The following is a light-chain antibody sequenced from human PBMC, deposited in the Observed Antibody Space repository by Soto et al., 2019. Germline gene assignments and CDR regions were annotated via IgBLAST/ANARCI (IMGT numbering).Light chain of an antibody. CDR2: QDS. CDR1: KLGDKY. CDR3: QAWDSSTGRV. J-gene: IGLJ2*01. V-gene: IGLV3-1*01. Sequence: SYELTQPPSVSVSPGQTASITCSGDKLGDKYACWYQQKPGQSPVLVIYQDSKRPSGIPERFSGSNSGNTATLTISGTQAMDEADYYCQAWDSSTGRVFGGWTKRTVL.